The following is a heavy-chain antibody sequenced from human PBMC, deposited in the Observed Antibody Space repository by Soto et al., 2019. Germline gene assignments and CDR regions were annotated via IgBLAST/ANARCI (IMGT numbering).Heavy chain of an antibody. D-gene: IGHD1-26*01. V-gene: IGHV4-38-2*01. CDR3: ARTHSGSYYSVFNY. Sequence: SETLSLTCGVSYFAISSGYYWGWIRQSPGKGLEWIASIYRSGTTSYNPSLKSRVTISVDPSKNQFSLMLTAVTAADTAVYYCARTHSGSYYSVFNYWGRGSLVTVSS. CDR2: IYRSGTT. J-gene: IGHJ4*02. CDR1: YFAISSGYY.